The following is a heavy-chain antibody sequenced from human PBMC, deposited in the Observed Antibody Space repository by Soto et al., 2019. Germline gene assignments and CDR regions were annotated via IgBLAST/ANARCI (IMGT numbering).Heavy chain of an antibody. CDR3: XXXXXXXXXXY. CDR1: GGSISSVNFC. CDR2: IYDGGST. V-gene: IGHV4-30-4*01. Sequence: QVQLHGSGPGLVKPSQTLSLTCTVSGGSISSVNFCWSWVRQSPDKGLEWIGHIYDGGSTYNNPXXXXXXXXXXXXXXXXXXXXXXXXXXXXXXXXXXXXXXXXXXXXYWGQGILVTVSS. J-gene: IGHJ4*02.